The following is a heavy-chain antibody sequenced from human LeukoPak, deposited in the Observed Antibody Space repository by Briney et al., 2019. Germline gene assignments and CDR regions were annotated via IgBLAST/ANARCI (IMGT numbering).Heavy chain of an antibody. V-gene: IGHV3-23*01. Sequence: GGSLRLSCVASGFTFTRYVMSWVRQAPGKGLEWVSSVSESGSNRYYADSVKGRFTISRDNSKNTLYLQMNSLRAEDTAVYYCARDSGTFDAFDIWGQGTMVTVSS. CDR3: ARDSGTFDAFDI. CDR2: VSESGSNR. J-gene: IGHJ3*02. CDR1: GFTFTRYV.